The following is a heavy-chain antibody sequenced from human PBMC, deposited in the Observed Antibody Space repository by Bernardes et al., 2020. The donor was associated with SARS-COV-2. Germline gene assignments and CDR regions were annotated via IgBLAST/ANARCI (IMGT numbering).Heavy chain of an antibody. CDR1: GLTFSSYN. Sequence: GGSLRLSCEGSGLTFSSYNMNWVRQAPGKGLEWVSFISSSSGSINYADSVKGRFIISRDNSKNSLYLQMNSLRAEDTAVYYCARNRIQGYYYGMDVWGQGTTVTVSS. V-gene: IGHV3-21*06. D-gene: IGHD2-15*01. CDR2: ISSSSGSI. CDR3: ARNRIQGYYYGMDV. J-gene: IGHJ6*02.